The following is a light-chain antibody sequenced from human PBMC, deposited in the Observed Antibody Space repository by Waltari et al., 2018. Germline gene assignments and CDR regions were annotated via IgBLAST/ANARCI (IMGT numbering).Light chain of an antibody. V-gene: IGKV1-39*01. J-gene: IGKJ1*01. CDR2: AAS. CDR1: QRISSY. Sequence: DIQMTQSPSSLSASVGDRVTITCRASQRISSYLSWYQQKPGRAPKLLIYAASSLESVVPSRFSGSGSGREFTLIISSLQPEDFATYSCQQSYSQTRTFGQGTKVEI. CDR3: QQSYSQTRT.